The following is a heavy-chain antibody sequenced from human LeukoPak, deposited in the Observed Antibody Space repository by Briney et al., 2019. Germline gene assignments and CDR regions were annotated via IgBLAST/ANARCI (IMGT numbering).Heavy chain of an antibody. CDR2: IYYSGTT. Sequence: SGTLSLTCAVSGVSISSNLWWTWVRQPPGKGLEWIGSIYYSGTTYYNPSLKSRVTISVDTSKNQFSLKLSSVTAADTALYYCAKHYMGSSYNHGLDCWGQGTLVTVSS. CDR1: GVSISSNLW. D-gene: IGHD3-10*01. J-gene: IGHJ4*02. V-gene: IGHV4-4*02. CDR3: AKHYMGSSYNHGLDC.